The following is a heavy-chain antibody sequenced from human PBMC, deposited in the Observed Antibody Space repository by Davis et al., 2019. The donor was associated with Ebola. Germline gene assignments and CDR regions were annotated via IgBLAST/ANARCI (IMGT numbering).Heavy chain of an antibody. D-gene: IGHD3-22*01. CDR1: GFTFGDYA. V-gene: IGHV3-49*03. Sequence: GESLKISCTASGFTFGDYAMSWFRQAPGKGLEWVGFIRSKAYGGTTECAASVKGRFTISRDDSKNTLYLQMNSLRAEDTAVYYCAKDLMRRNYYYDSSGYFYYGMDVWGQGTTVTVSS. CDR3: AKDLMRRNYYYDSSGYFYYGMDV. CDR2: IRSKAYGGTT. J-gene: IGHJ6*02.